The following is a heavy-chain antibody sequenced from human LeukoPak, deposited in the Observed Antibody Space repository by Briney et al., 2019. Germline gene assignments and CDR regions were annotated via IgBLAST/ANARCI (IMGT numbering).Heavy chain of an antibody. CDR3: ARGDAFSGDH. Sequence: PGGSLRLSCAASGFTFSSYAMSWVRQAPGRGLEWVANIHPEGNEKYHVESVKGRFTISRDNTKNLLFLQMNGLRVEDTAAYYCARGDAFSGDHWGQGTLVTVSS. CDR1: GFTFSSYA. V-gene: IGHV3-7*04. J-gene: IGHJ4*02. CDR2: IHPEGNEK.